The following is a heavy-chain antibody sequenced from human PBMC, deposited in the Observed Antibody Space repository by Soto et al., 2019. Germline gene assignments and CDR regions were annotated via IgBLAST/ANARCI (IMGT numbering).Heavy chain of an antibody. CDR1: GFTFSSYA. Sequence: GGSLRLSCAASGFTFSSYAMNWVRQAPGKGLEWVSIISDRGGTTDYADSVKGRFTISRDNSKNTLYLQMRSLRAEDTAVYYCAKDACSTICYVDQWGQGTLVTVSS. V-gene: IGHV3-23*01. J-gene: IGHJ4*02. CDR2: ISDRGGTT. CDR3: AKDACSTICYVDQ. D-gene: IGHD2-2*01.